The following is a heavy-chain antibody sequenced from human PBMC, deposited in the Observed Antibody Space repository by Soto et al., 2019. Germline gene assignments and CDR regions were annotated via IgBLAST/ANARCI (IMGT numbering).Heavy chain of an antibody. CDR2: ISYTGTT. Sequence: QVQLQESGPGLVKPSETLSLTWPVSGGYFRSGGYYWTWIRQSGKGLEWIGYISYTGTTYYSPSLQSRVTISLDTSKNQFSLKLISVTAADTAVYFCARSPPRGSDYWGQGILVTVAS. CDR3: ARSPPRGSDY. D-gene: IGHD3-10*01. V-gene: IGHV4-31*02. CDR1: GGYFRSGGYY. J-gene: IGHJ4*02.